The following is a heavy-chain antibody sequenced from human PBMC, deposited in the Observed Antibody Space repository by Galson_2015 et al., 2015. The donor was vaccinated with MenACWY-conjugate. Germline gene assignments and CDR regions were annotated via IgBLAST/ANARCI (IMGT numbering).Heavy chain of an antibody. CDR2: IYPGDSDT. D-gene: IGHD6-6*01. CDR1: GYTFTSNW. V-gene: IGHV5-51*01. J-gene: IGHJ4*02. Sequence: QSGAEVKKPGESLPISCKGSGYTFTSNWIGWVRQMPGKGLEWMGIIYPGDSDTRYTPSFQGHVTISADKSINTAYQQWGSLEASDTAMYYCARQGFGSSSLDYWGQGTLVTVSS. CDR3: ARQGFGSSSLDY.